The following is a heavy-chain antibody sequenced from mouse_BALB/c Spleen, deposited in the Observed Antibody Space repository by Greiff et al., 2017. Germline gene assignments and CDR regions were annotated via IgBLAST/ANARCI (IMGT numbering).Heavy chain of an antibody. V-gene: IGHV1-18*01. CDR3: ARSRDYGSLPFAY. J-gene: IGHJ3*01. D-gene: IGHD1-1*01. Sequence: EVKLQESGPELVKPGASVKIPCKASGYTFTDYNMDWVKQSHGKSLEWIGDINPNNGGTIYNQKFKGKATLTVDKSSSTAYMELRSLTSEDTAVYYCARSRDYGSLPFAYWGQGTLVTVSA. CDR1: GYTFTDYN. CDR2: INPNNGGT.